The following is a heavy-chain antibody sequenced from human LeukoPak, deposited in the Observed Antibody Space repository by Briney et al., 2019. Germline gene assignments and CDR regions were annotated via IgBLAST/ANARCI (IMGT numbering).Heavy chain of an antibody. CDR2: ISYDGSNK. V-gene: IGHV3-30*04. CDR3: ARSVSAATTDY. D-gene: IGHD5-24*01. Sequence: GRSLRLSCAASGFTFSSYAMHWVRQAPGKGLEWVAVISYDGSNKYYADSVKGRFTISRDNSKNTLYLQMNSLRAEDTAVYYCARSVSAATTDYWGQGTLVTVSS. J-gene: IGHJ4*02. CDR1: GFTFSSYA.